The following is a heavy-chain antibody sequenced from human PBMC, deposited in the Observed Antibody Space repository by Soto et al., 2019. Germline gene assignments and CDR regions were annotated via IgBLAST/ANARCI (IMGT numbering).Heavy chain of an antibody. J-gene: IGHJ4*02. CDR2: IIHSGSA. V-gene: IGHV4-34*02. D-gene: IGHD6-13*01. CDR1: GGSFSGFY. Sequence: QVQLQQWGAGLLKPSETLSLTCAVYGGSFSGFYWSWIRQPPGKGLEWIGDIIHSGSANYSPSLKSTVTMSVDTSKNQFSLKLSSVTAADTAVYYCARGYSSSYHGTSVGGDCWGQGTLVTVSS. CDR3: ARGYSSSYHGTSVGGDC.